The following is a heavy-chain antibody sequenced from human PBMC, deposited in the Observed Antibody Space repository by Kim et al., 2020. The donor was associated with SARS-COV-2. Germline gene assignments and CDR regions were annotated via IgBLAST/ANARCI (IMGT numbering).Heavy chain of an antibody. J-gene: IGHJ5*02. Sequence: GGSLRLSCAASGFTFSSYGMHWVRQAPGKGLEWVAVISYDGSNKYYADSVKGRFTISRDNSKNTLYLQMNSLRAEDTAVYYCAKPGSGSYSSWFDPWGQG. CDR3: AKPGSGSYSSWFDP. D-gene: IGHD3-10*01. CDR2: ISYDGSNK. CDR1: GFTFSSYG. V-gene: IGHV3-30*18.